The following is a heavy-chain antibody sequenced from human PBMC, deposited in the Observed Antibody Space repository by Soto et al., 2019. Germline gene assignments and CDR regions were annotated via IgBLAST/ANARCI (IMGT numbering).Heavy chain of an antibody. CDR1: VGSFSSYP. D-gene: IGHD2-15*01. CDR2: IIPILGIA. J-gene: IGHJ4*02. V-gene: IGHV1-69*02. CDR3: APPGQRYCSGGTCYSY. Sequence: SVKGSCKASVGSFSSYPIGWVLQAPGQGLEWMGRIIPILGIANYAQKFQGRVTITADKSTSTAYMELSSLRSEDTAVYYCAPPGQRYCSGGTCYSYWGKGTLVTV.